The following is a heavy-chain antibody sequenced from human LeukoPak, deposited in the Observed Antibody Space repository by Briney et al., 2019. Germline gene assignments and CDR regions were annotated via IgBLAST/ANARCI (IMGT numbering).Heavy chain of an antibody. CDR1: GGSFSGYY. Sequence: SETLSLTCAVYGGSFSGYYWSWIHQPPGKGLEWIGEINHSGSTNYNPSLKSRVTISVDTSKNQFSLKLSSVTAADTAVYYCARGGGGIILGDSEGMDVWGQGTTVTVSS. V-gene: IGHV4-34*01. CDR2: INHSGST. J-gene: IGHJ6*02. D-gene: IGHD3-10*01. CDR3: ARGGGGIILGDSEGMDV.